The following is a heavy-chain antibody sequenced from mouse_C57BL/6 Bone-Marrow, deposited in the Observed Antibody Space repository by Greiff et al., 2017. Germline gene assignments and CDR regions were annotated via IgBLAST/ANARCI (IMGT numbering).Heavy chain of an antibody. D-gene: IGHD1-1*02. CDR2: IYPSDSET. CDR1: GYTFTSYW. Sequence: QVQLQQPGAELVRPGSSVKLSCKASGYTFTSYWMDWVKQRPGQGLEWIGNIYPSDSETHYNQKFKDKATLTVDKSSSTAYMQLSSLTSEDSAVSYCARGGGYYRYFDVWGTGTTVTVSS. V-gene: IGHV1-61*01. CDR3: ARGGGYYRYFDV. J-gene: IGHJ1*03.